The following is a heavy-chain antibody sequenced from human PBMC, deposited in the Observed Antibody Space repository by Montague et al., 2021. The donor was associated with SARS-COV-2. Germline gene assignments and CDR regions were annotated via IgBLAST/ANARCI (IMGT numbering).Heavy chain of an antibody. Sequence: SLRLSCAASGFIFSSYEMNWVRQAPGKGLEWISYISSSGGGSTKHYTDSVKGRFTISRDNAKNSLYLQMNSLRVEDAAIYYCARDRDWDDWCGMDVWGQGTKGTGS. CDR2: ISSSGGGSTK. D-gene: IGHD2-21*01. CDR1: GFIFSSYE. J-gene: IGHJ6*02. V-gene: IGHV3-48*03. CDR3: ARDRDWDDWCGMDV.